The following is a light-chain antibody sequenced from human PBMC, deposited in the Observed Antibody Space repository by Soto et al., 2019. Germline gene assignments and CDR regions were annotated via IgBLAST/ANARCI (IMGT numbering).Light chain of an antibody. V-gene: IGLV2-11*01. CDR3: CSYAGRYTSVV. CDR2: DVS. J-gene: IGLJ2*01. Sequence: QSVLTQPRSVSGSPGQSVTISCTGTSSDVGGYNYVSWYQQHPGKAPKLMIYDVSKRPSGVPDRFSGSKSGNTASLTISGLQAEDEADYYCCSYAGRYTSVVFGGGTQLTVL. CDR1: SSDVGGYNY.